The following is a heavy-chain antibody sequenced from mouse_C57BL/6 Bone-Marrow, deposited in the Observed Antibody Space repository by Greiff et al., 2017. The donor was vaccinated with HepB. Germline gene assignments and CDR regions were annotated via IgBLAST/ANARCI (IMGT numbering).Heavy chain of an antibody. J-gene: IGHJ4*01. V-gene: IGHV7-3*01. Sequence: EVQRVESGGGLVQPGGSLSLSCAASGFTFTDYYMSWVRQPPGKALEWLGFIRNKANGYTTEYSASVKGRFTISRDNSQSILYLQMNALRAEDSATYYCARYAYYAMDYWGQGTSVTVSS. CDR2: IRNKANGYTT. CDR1: GFTFTDYY. CDR3: ARYAYYAMDY.